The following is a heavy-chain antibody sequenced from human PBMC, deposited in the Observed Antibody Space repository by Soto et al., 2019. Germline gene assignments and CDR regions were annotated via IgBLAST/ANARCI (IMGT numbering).Heavy chain of an antibody. Sequence: WASVKVSCKASGGTFSSYAISWVRQAPGQGLEWMGGIIPIFGTANYAQKFQGRVTITADESTSTAYMELSSLRSEDTAVYYCARGSGSYLGDYYYYGMDVWGQGTTVTVSS. J-gene: IGHJ6*02. CDR1: GGTFSSYA. V-gene: IGHV1-69*13. CDR3: ARGSGSYLGDYYYYGMDV. CDR2: IIPIFGTA. D-gene: IGHD1-26*01.